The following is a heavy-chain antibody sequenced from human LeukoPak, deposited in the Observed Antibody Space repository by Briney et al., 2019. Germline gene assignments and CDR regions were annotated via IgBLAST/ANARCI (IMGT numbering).Heavy chain of an antibody. V-gene: IGHV3-7*05. CDR3: ARARPFGGYFDF. CDR2: IKEDGSEK. CDR1: GFTFSVFW. J-gene: IGHJ4*02. D-gene: IGHD4-23*01. Sequence: GGSLRLSCVDSGFTFSVFWMGWVRQAPGKGLEWVATIKEDGSEKYYVDSVKGRLTISRDNAKNSLYLQMNSLRAEDTAVYYCARARPFGGYFDFWGQGNLVTVSS.